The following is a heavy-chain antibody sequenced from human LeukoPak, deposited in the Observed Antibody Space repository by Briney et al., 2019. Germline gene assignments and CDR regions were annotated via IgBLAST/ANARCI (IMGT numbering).Heavy chain of an antibody. Sequence: GGSPRLSCAAAGFAFSSNALSWVRQAPGEGLDWVSSISVSSTTYYLDSVKGRFTISRDNSNNALFLQMNSLRAEDTALYYCAKCNLDNCREGFHIWGQGTMVTVSS. CDR1: GFAFSSNA. V-gene: IGHV3-23*01. CDR3: AKCNLDNCREGFHI. D-gene: IGHD1-1*01. J-gene: IGHJ3*02. CDR2: ISVSSTT.